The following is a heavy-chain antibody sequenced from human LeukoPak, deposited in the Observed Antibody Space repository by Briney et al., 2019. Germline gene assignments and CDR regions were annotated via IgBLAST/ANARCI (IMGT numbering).Heavy chain of an antibody. J-gene: IGHJ4*02. CDR2: IYDSGST. CDR3: ARAWRYYEY. V-gene: IGHV4-30-2*01. CDR1: GGSISSGGYS. Sequence: SATLSLTYAVCGGSISSGGYSGSWIRQPPGEGLGGIRYIYDSGSTYYNPSLRSRVTISVDRSKNQFSLKLSSLPAADTAVYYSARAWRYYEYRGQPTLVTDSS.